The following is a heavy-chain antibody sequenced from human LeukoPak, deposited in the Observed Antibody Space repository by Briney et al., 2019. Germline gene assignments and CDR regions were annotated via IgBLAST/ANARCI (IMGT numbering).Heavy chain of an antibody. CDR3: ARWSEQDYYMDV. J-gene: IGHJ6*03. CDR1: GYTFTGYY. D-gene: IGHD1-26*01. CDR2: INPNSGGT. V-gene: IGHV1-2*02. Sequence: ASVKVSCKASGYTFTGYYMHWVRQPPGQGLEWMGWINPNSGGTNYAQKFQGRVTMTRDTSISTAYMELSRLRSDDTAVYYCARWSEQDYYMDVWGKGTTVTVSS.